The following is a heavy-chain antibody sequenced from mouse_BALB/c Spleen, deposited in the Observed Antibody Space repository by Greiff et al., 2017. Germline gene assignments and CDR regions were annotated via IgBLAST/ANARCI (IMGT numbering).Heavy chain of an antibody. D-gene: IGHD1-1*01. V-gene: IGHV5-17*02. CDR3: ARAAVVAPSYAMDY. J-gene: IGHJ4*01. CDR1: GFTFSSFG. Sequence: DVMLVESGGGLVQPGGSRKLSCAASGFTFSSFGMHWVRQAPEKGLEWVAYISSGSSTNYYADTVKGRFTISRDNPKNNLFLQMTSLRSEDTAMYYCARAAVVAPSYAMDYWGQGTSVTVSS. CDR2: ISSGSSTN.